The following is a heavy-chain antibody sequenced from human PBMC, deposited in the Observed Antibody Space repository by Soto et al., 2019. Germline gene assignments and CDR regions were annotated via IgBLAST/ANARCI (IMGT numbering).Heavy chain of an antibody. CDR2: ISGSGGST. CDR3: AKDRGSSSWYGP. J-gene: IGHJ5*02. V-gene: IGHV3-23*01. D-gene: IGHD6-13*01. CDR1: GFTFSSYA. Sequence: EVQLLESGGGLVQPGGSLRLSCAASGFTFSSYAMSWVRQAPGKGLEWVSAISGSGGSTYYADSVKGRFTISRDNSKNTLYLQMNSLRTEDTVVYYCAKDRGSSSWYGPWGQGTLVTVSS.